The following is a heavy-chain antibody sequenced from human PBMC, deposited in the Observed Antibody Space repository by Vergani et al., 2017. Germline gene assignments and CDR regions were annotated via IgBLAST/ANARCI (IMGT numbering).Heavy chain of an antibody. D-gene: IGHD1-14*01. Sequence: QVQLQQWGAGLLKPSETLSLTCAVYGGSFSGYYWSWIRQPPGKGLECIGEISHSGSTNYNPSLKSRVTISVDTSKNQLPLKRSSVTAAETAVYYWARGTGRKQPYYYHGMDVWGQGITVTVSS. CDR3: ARGTGRKQPYYYHGMDV. CDR1: GGSFSGYY. J-gene: IGHJ6*02. V-gene: IGHV4-34*01. CDR2: ISHSGST.